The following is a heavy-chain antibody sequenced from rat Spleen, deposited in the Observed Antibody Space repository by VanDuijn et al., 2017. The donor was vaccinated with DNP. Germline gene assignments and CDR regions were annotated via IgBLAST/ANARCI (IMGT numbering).Heavy chain of an antibody. J-gene: IGHJ2*01. D-gene: IGHD4-3*01. V-gene: IGHV5-22*01. Sequence: EVQLVESGGGLVQPGRSLKLSCAASGFTFSDYNMAWVRQAPKKGLEWVAYIGSDGYAPYYGDSVKGRFTISRDNAKSTLYLQMHSLRSEDMATYYCVRWNSGHFDYWGQGVMVTVSS. CDR2: IGSDGYAP. CDR1: GFTFSDYN. CDR3: VRWNSGHFDY.